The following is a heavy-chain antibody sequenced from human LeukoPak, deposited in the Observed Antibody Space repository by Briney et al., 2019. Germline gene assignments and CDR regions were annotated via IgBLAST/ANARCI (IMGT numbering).Heavy chain of an antibody. CDR1: GYTFTGYY. J-gene: IGHJ4*02. CDR2: INPNSDDT. D-gene: IGHD6-13*01. Sequence: ASVKVSCKASGYTFTGYYMHWVRQAPGQGLEWLGWINPNSDDTNYAQKFQGRVTMTRDTSISTAYMEMSSLRSDDTAVYCCARAGIAAPFDFWGQGTLVTVDS. CDR3: ARAGIAAPFDF. V-gene: IGHV1-2*02.